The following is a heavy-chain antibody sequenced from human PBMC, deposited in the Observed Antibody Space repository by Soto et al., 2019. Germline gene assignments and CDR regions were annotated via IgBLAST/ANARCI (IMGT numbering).Heavy chain of an antibody. J-gene: IGHJ5*02. Sequence: VQLVQSRAEVKKPGASVKVSCKASGYTFTSYGISWVRQAPGQGLEWMGWISAYNGNPNYAQKLQGRVTMTTDTSTSTAYMELRSLRSDDTAVYYCARGCSGTSCYYTNWFDPWGQGTLVTVSS. CDR2: ISAYNGNP. CDR1: GYTFTSYG. V-gene: IGHV1-18*01. CDR3: ARGCSGTSCYYTNWFDP. D-gene: IGHD2-2*01.